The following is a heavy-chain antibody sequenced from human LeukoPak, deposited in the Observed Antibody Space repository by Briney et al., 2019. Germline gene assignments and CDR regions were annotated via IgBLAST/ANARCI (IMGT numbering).Heavy chain of an antibody. CDR1: GGTFSSYA. D-gene: IGHD1-7*01. CDR3: ARLGLHRNRGYFDY. Sequence: GSSVKVSCKASGGTFSSYAISWVRQAPGQGLEWMGGIIPIFGTANYAQKFQGRVTITADESTSTAYMELSSLRSEDTAVYYCARLGLHRNRGYFDYWGQGTLVTVSS. CDR2: IIPIFGTA. V-gene: IGHV1-69*01. J-gene: IGHJ4*02.